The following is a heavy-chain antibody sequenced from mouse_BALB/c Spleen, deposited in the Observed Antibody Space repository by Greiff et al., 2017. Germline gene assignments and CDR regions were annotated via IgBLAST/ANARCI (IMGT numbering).Heavy chain of an antibody. CDR3: TYYRYWYFDV. V-gene: IGHV1S22*01. Sequence: LKQPGSELVRPGASVKLSCKASGYTFTSYWMHWVKQRPGQGLEWIGNIYPGSGSTNYDEKFKSKATLTVDTSSSTAYMQLSSLTSEDSAVYYCTYYRYWYFDVWGAGTTVTVSS. CDR1: GYTFTSYW. J-gene: IGHJ1*01. D-gene: IGHD2-14*01. CDR2: IYPGSGST.